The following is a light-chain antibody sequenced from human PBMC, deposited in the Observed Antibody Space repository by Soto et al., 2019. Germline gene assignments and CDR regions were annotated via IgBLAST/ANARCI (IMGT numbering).Light chain of an antibody. Sequence: QSALTQPASVSGSPGQSITISCTGTSSDVGGYNYVSWYQQHPGKAPKLMIYEVSNRPSGVSNRFSGSKSGNTASLTISGLKAEDEADYSCSSYTSSSRVVFGGGTKLTVL. CDR2: EVS. CDR3: SSYTSSSRVV. CDR1: SSDVGGYNY. J-gene: IGLJ2*01. V-gene: IGLV2-14*01.